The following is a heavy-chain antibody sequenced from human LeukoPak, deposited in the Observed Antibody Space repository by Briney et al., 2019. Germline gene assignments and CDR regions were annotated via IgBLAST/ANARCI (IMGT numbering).Heavy chain of an antibody. CDR2: ISSSSSYI. CDR1: GFTFSTYT. V-gene: IGHV3-21*01. J-gene: IGHJ4*02. Sequence: PGGSLRLSCAASGFTFSTYTMNWVRQAPGKGLQWVSSISSSSSYIYYADSVKGRFTISRDNAQNSLYLQMNSLRAEDTAVHYCARGGYCSGGSCGTDYWGQGTLVTVSS. D-gene: IGHD2-15*01. CDR3: ARGGYCSGGSCGTDY.